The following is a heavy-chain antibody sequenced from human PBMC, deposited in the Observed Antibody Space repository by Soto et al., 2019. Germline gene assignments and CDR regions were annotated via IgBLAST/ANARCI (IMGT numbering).Heavy chain of an antibody. V-gene: IGHV6-1*01. Sequence: SQTLSLTCAISGDSVSSNSAAWNWIRQSPSRGLEWLGRTYYRSKWYNDYAVSVKSRITINPDTSKNQFSLQLNSVTPEDTAVYYCARALRKVEMATIMAFDIWGQGTMVTVSS. CDR3: ARALRKVEMATIMAFDI. J-gene: IGHJ3*02. D-gene: IGHD5-12*01. CDR1: GDSVSSNSAA. CDR2: TYYRSKWYN.